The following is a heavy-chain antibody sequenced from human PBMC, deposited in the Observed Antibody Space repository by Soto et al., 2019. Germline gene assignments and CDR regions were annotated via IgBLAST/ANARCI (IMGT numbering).Heavy chain of an antibody. Sequence: QVQLVQSGAEVKKPGASVKVSCKASGYTFTNFYLHWVRQAPGQGLEWVGIINPTGGDTSYAQKFQGRVTMTRDTSTSTVYMELSSLRSEDTAVYYCARGEGSEYNWVLYYYGMDVWGQGTTVTVSS. CDR3: ARGEGSEYNWVLYYYGMDV. D-gene: IGHD1-1*01. CDR1: GYTFTNFY. CDR2: INPTGGDT. V-gene: IGHV1-46*01. J-gene: IGHJ6*02.